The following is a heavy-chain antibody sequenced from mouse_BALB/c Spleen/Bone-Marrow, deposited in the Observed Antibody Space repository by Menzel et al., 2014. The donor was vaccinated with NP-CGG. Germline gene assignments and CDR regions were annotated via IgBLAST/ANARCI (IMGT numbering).Heavy chain of an antibody. Sequence: EVQRVESGGGLVKPGGSLKLSCAASGFTFSSYTMSWIRQTPEKRLERVATISSGGSYTYYPDSVKGRFTISRDNAKNTLYLQMISLKSEDTAMYYCTRDRYYGNSFAYWGQGTLVTVSA. V-gene: IGHV5-6-4*01. CDR2: ISSGGSYT. CDR3: TRDRYYGNSFAY. J-gene: IGHJ3*01. D-gene: IGHD2-1*01. CDR1: GFTFSSYT.